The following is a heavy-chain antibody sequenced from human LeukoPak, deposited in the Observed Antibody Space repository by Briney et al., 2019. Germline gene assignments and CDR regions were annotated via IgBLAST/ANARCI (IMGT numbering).Heavy chain of an antibody. D-gene: IGHD5-18*01. CDR3: AKDLEGYSYGPGTIDY. CDR2: IRYDGSNK. Sequence: GGSLRLSCAASGFTLSSYGMHWVRQAPGKGLEWVAFIRYDGSNKYYADSVKGRFTISRDNSKNTLYLQMNSLRAEDTAVYYCAKDLEGYSYGPGTIDYWGQGTLVTVSS. J-gene: IGHJ4*02. V-gene: IGHV3-30*02. CDR1: GFTLSSYG.